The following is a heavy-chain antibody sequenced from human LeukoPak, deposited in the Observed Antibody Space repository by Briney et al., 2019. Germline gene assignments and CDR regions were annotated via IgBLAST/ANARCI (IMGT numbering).Heavy chain of an antibody. CDR3: ARDRYTWNDPLDY. CDR1: GFTFSRYW. V-gene: IGHV3-7*01. CDR2: IKEDGSEQ. Sequence: GGSLRLSCAASGFTFSRYWMSWVRQAPGKGLEWVATIKEDGSEQYYVDSVKGRFAIARDNVKSSMYLQMNSLRADDTAVYYCARDRYTWNDPLDYWGQGTLVTVSS. D-gene: IGHD1-1*01. J-gene: IGHJ4*02.